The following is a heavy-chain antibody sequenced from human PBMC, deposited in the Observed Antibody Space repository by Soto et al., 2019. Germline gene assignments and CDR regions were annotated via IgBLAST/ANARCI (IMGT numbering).Heavy chain of an antibody. CDR3: SRVQAWRSTNFYARDAFDI. J-gene: IGHJ3*02. D-gene: IGHD2-2*01. CDR2: VSSGGSAI. CDR1: GFIFSDHY. V-gene: IGHV3-11*01. Sequence: QVQLVESGGGLVTPGGSLRLSCAESGFIFSDHYMSWIRKDTGKGPEWVSYVSSGGSAIYYADSVKGRFTSSRDNAKKAMYIQMNSLRAEDTAVYYCSRVQAWRSTNFYARDAFDIWGQGTMLTFSS.